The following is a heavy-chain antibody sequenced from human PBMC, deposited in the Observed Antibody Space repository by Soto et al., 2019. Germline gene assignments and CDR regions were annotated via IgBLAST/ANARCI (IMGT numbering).Heavy chain of an antibody. CDR1: GFTFSCYE. CDR2: ISSSGSTI. V-gene: IGHV3-48*03. Sequence: PGGSLRLSCAASGFTFSCYEMNWVRQAPGKGLEWVSYISSSGSTIYYADSVKGRFTISRGNAKNSLYLQMNSLRAEDTAVYYCARDKARGNYYYGMDVWGQGTTVTVSS. D-gene: IGHD3-10*01. J-gene: IGHJ6*02. CDR3: ARDKARGNYYYGMDV.